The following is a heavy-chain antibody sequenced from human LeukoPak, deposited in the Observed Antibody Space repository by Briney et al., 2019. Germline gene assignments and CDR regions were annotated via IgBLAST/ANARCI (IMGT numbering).Heavy chain of an antibody. J-gene: IGHJ3*02. V-gene: IGHV4-59*01. CDR1: GGSISSYY. CDR3: ARDVTGNGAFDI. CDR2: IYYSGST. Sequence: PSETLSLTCTVSGGSISSYYWSWIRQPPGKGLEWIGYIYYSGSTNYNPSLKSRVTISVDTSKNQFSLKLSSVTAADTAVYYCARDVTGNGAFDIWGQGTMVTVSS. D-gene: IGHD1-20*01.